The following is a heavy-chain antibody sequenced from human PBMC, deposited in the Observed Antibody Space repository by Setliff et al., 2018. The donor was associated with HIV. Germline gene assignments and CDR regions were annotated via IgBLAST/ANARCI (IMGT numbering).Heavy chain of an antibody. D-gene: IGHD1-26*01. Sequence: GGSLRLSCAASGFTFNAYAMHWVRQPPRKGLEWVSGISSNTDNIYYADSVTGRFTISRDNAKNSLFLQMNDLRPEDTAFYYCVKDGTPIGRYYQYFHVWGEGIMVTVSS. CDR1: GFTFNAYA. J-gene: IGHJ6*04. CDR3: VKDGTPIGRYYQYFHV. CDR2: ISSNTDNI. V-gene: IGHV3-9*01.